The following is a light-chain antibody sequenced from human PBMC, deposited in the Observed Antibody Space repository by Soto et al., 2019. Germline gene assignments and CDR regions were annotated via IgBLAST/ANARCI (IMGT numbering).Light chain of an antibody. CDR1: SGHSSYA. CDR3: QTWGTGAWV. J-gene: IGLJ3*02. V-gene: IGLV4-69*01. CDR2: LNSDGSH. Sequence: QSVLTQSPSASASLGASVKLTCTLSSGHSSYAIAWHQQQPEKGPRYLMKLNSDGSHNKGDGIPDRFSGSSSGAERYLTMSSLQSDDEADYYCQTWGTGAWVFGGGTKLTVL.